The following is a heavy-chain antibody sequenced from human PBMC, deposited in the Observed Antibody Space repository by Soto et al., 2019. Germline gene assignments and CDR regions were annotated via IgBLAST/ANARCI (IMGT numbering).Heavy chain of an antibody. CDR3: ARGGLDGSGSYNCFDP. CDR2: VKSDGTAT. Sequence: EVQLVESGGGLVQPGGSLRLSCAASGFTFSSYWMHWVRQPPGKGLAWVSRVKSDGTATNYADSVKGRFTLSRDNAKNTLCLQMNSLRAEDTAVYYCARGGLDGSGSYNCFDPWGQGTLVTVSS. CDR1: GFTFSSYW. J-gene: IGHJ5*02. V-gene: IGHV3-74*01. D-gene: IGHD3-10*01.